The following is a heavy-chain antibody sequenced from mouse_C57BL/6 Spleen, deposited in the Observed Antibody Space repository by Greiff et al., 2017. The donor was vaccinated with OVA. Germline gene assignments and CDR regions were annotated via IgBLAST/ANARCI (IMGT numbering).Heavy chain of an antibody. CDR3: ARGRPNYAMDY. J-gene: IGHJ4*01. CDR1: GFTFSDYG. D-gene: IGHD1-2*01. V-gene: IGHV5-17*01. Sequence: EVKLQESGGGLVKPGGSLKLSCAASGFTFSDYGMHWVRQAPEKGLEWVAYISSGSSTIYYADTVKGRFTISRDNAKNTLFLQMTSLRSEDTAMYYCARGRPNYAMDYWGQGTSVTVSS. CDR2: ISSGSSTI.